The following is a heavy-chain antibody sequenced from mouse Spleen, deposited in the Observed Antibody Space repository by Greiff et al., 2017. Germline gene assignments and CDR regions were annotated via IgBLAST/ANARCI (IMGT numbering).Heavy chain of an antibody. Sequence: VQLQQSGSELVRPGASVTLSCKASGYTFTDYEMHWVKQTPVHGLEWIGAIDPETGGTAYNQKFKGKAILTADKSSSTAYMELRSLTSEDSAVYYCTGTTVVAPYYFDYWGQGTTLTVSS. CDR2: IDPETGGT. V-gene: IGHV1-15*01. CDR3: TGTTVVAPYYFDY. CDR1: GYTFTDYE. J-gene: IGHJ2*01. D-gene: IGHD1-1*01.